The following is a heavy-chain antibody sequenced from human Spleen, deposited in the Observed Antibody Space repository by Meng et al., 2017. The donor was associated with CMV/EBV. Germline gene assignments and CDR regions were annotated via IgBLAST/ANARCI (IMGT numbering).Heavy chain of an antibody. Sequence: SLKISCAASGFTFDDYAMHWVRQAPGKGLEWVSGISWNSGSIGYADSVKGRFTISRDNAKNSLYLQMNSLRAEDTALYYCAKAHFDRKAFHYWDQGTLVTVSS. CDR1: GFTFDDYA. J-gene: IGHJ4*02. V-gene: IGHV3-9*01. CDR2: ISWNSGSI. D-gene: IGHD3-22*01. CDR3: AKAHFDRKAFHY.